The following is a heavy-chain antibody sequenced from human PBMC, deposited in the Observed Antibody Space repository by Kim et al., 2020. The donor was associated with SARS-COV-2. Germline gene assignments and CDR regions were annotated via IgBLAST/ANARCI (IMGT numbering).Heavy chain of an antibody. D-gene: IGHD1-7*01. V-gene: IGHV3-23*01. J-gene: IGHJ3*02. CDR3: VKQSGTGCRSAFDI. Sequence: ESVRGRFTISRDNPKNTVFVQMKSLRAEDTAIYYCVKQSGTGCRSAFDIWGQGTMVTVSS.